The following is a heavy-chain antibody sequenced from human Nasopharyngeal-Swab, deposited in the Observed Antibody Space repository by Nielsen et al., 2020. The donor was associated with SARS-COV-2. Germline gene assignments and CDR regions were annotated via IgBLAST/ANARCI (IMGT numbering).Heavy chain of an antibody. Sequence: GESLKISCAASGFTFTSYAMHWVRQAPGKGPEWVAVIWYDGSNKYYADSVKGRFTISRDNSKNTLYLQMNSLRAEDTAVYYCARENDYADEYYFDYWGQGTLVTVSS. V-gene: IGHV3-33*08. CDR2: IWYDGSNK. J-gene: IGHJ4*02. CDR1: GFTFTSYA. D-gene: IGHD4-17*01. CDR3: ARENDYADEYYFDY.